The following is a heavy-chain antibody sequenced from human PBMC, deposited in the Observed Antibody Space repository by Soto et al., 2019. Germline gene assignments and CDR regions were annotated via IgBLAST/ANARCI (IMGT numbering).Heavy chain of an antibody. CDR1: GFTFSSYA. J-gene: IGHJ4*02. CDR2: ISGSGGST. Sequence: PGGSLSLSCAASGFTFSSYAMGWVRQAPGKGLEWVSAISGSGGSTYYADSVKGRFTISRDNSKNTLYLQMNSLRAEDTAVYYCAKAEDVVVVVAATPFDYWGQGTLVTVSS. D-gene: IGHD2-15*01. V-gene: IGHV3-23*01. CDR3: AKAEDVVVVVAATPFDY.